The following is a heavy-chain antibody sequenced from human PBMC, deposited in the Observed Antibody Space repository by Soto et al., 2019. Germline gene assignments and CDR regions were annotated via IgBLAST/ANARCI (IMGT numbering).Heavy chain of an antibody. J-gene: IGHJ4*02. CDR1: GFTFSDYY. V-gene: IGHV3-11*05. Sequence: QVQLVESGGGLVKPGGSLRLSCAASGFTFSDYYMSWIRQAPGKGLEWVSYISSSSSYTNYADSVKGRFTISRDNAKNSLYLQMNSLRAEDPAVYYCARDHHRYSSYDYVDYWGQGTLVTVSS. D-gene: IGHD5-12*01. CDR2: ISSSSSYT. CDR3: ARDHHRYSSYDYVDY.